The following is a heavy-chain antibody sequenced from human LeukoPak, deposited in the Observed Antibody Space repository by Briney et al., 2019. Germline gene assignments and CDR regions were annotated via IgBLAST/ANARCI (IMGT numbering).Heavy chain of an antibody. D-gene: IGHD3-22*01. Sequence: SETLSLTCTVSGGSISSYYWSWIRQPPGKGLEWIGYIYYSGSTNYNPSLKSRVTISVDTSKNQFSLKLSSVTAADTAVYYCARGYYYDSSGCSHWFDPWGQGTLVTVSS. V-gene: IGHV4-59*01. CDR3: ARGYYYDSSGCSHWFDP. CDR1: GGSISSYY. J-gene: IGHJ5*02. CDR2: IYYSGST.